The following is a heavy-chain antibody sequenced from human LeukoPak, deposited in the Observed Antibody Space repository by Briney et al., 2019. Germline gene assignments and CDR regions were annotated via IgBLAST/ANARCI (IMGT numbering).Heavy chain of an antibody. CDR3: ARDGIVVVVAARGYGMDV. CDR1: GFTFSSYA. V-gene: IGHV3-30-3*01. Sequence: GRSLRFSCAASGFTFSSYAMHWVRQAPGKGLEWVAVISYDGSNKYYADSVKGRFTISRDNSKNTLYLQMNSLRAEDTAVYYCARDGIVVVVAARGYGMDVWGQGTTVTVSS. D-gene: IGHD2-15*01. CDR2: ISYDGSNK. J-gene: IGHJ6*02.